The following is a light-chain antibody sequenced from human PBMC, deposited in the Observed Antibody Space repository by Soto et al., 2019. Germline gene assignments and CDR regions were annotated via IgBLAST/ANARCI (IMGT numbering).Light chain of an antibody. CDR2: DTS. CDR1: QSIRTN. Sequence: EIMMTQSPATVSVSPGERATLSCRASQSIRTNVGWYQQKPGQALRRLIYDTSTRTTGLTSRFSGSGSGTELTLTISSLQSDDVSLYYCQQYNDWPPLTFGGGTRLEI. CDR3: QQYNDWPPLT. J-gene: IGKJ4*01. V-gene: IGKV3-15*01.